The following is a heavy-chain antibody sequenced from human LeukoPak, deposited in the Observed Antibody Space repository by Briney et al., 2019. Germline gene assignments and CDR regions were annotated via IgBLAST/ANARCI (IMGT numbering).Heavy chain of an antibody. CDR2: IYHSGST. J-gene: IGHJ4*02. CDR1: GGSISSSNW. Sequence: SGTLSLTCAVSGGSISSSNWWSWVRQPPGKGLEWIGEIYHSGSTNYNPSLKSRVTISVDKSKNQFSLKLSSVTAADTAVYYCARVGVLLWFGELLRHLDYWGQGTLVTVSS. CDR3: ARVGVLLWFGELLRHLDY. V-gene: IGHV4-4*02. D-gene: IGHD3-10*01.